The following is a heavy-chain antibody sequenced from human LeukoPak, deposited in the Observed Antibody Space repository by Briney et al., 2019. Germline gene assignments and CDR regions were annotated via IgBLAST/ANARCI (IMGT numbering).Heavy chain of an antibody. CDR1: GDPVSSDSYY. V-gene: IGHV4-61*01. D-gene: IGHD2-8*01. Sequence: SSETLSLTCTVSGDPVSSDSYYWSWIRQPPGKGLEWIGYIYYSVTTNYNPSLKSRVTISIDTSKNQFSLRLSSVTAADTAVYYCARDVYCINGVCYSAFDIWGQGTMVSVSS. J-gene: IGHJ3*02. CDR2: IYYSVTT. CDR3: ARDVYCINGVCYSAFDI.